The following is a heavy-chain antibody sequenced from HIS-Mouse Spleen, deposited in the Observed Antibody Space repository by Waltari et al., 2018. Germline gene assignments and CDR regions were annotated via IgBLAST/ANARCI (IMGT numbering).Heavy chain of an antibody. V-gene: IGHV3-23*01. CDR2: ISGSGGST. D-gene: IGHD2-15*01. CDR1: GFTFSSYA. CDR3: AKGGVVVVAATPFDY. Sequence: EVQLLESGGGLVQPGGSLRLSCAASGFTFSSYAMSWFRQAPGKGLEWVSAISGSGGSTYYADSVKGRFTISRDNSKNTLYLQMNSLRAEDTAVYYCAKGGVVVVAATPFDYWGQGTLVTVSS. J-gene: IGHJ4*02.